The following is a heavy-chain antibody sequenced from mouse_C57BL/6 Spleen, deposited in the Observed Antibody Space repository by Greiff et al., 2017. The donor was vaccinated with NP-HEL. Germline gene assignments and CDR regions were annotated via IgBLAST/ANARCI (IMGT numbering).Heavy chain of an antibody. V-gene: IGHV1-72*01. CDR3: ARWNYGSSYWYFDV. Sequence: QVHVKQPGAELVKPGASVKLSCKASGYTFTSYWMHWVKQRPGRGLEWIGRIDPNSGGTKYNEKFKSKATLTVDKPSSTAYMQLSSLTSEDSAVYYCARWNYGSSYWYFDVWGTGTTVTVSS. CDR1: GYTFTSYW. CDR2: IDPNSGGT. J-gene: IGHJ1*03. D-gene: IGHD1-1*01.